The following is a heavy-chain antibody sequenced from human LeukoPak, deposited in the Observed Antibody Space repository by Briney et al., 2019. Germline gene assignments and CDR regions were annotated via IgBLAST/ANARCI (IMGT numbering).Heavy chain of an antibody. CDR1: GGSISSSSYY. CDR3: ARHSGYCSGGSCYYYHFDY. D-gene: IGHD2-15*01. V-gene: IGHV4-39*01. CDR2: IYYSGST. J-gene: IGHJ4*02. Sequence: SETLSLTCTVSGGSISSSSYYWGWIRQPPGKGLEWIGSIYYSGSTYYNPSLKSRVTISVDTSKSQFSLKLSSVTAADTAVYYCARHSGYCSGGSCYYYHFDYWGQGTLVTVSS.